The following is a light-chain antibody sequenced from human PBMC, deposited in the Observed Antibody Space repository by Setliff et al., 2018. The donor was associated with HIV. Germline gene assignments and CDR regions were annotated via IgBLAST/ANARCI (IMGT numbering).Light chain of an antibody. V-gene: IGLV2-11*01. Sequence: QSALAQPRSVSGSPGQSVTISCTGSSSDVGSPLSSVSWYQQNPGEVPKLLIYEVTRRPSGISDRFSGSKSDNTASLTISGLQTEDEADYYCCSYGSGDIWIFGGGTKVTVL. J-gene: IGLJ2*01. CDR3: CSYGSGDIWI. CDR1: SSDVGSPLS. CDR2: EVT.